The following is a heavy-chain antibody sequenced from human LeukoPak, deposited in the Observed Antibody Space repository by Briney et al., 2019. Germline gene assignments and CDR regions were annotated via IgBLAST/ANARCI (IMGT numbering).Heavy chain of an antibody. CDR1: GFTFSSYA. Sequence: GGSLRLCCAASGFTFSSYAMHWVRQAPGKGLEWVAVISYDGSNKYYADSVKGRFTISRDNSKNTLYLQMNSLRAEDTAVYYCARDLYSSSWFSHNYGMDVWGQGTTVTVSS. V-gene: IGHV3-30-3*01. CDR3: ARDLYSSSWFSHNYGMDV. J-gene: IGHJ6*02. D-gene: IGHD6-13*01. CDR2: ISYDGSNK.